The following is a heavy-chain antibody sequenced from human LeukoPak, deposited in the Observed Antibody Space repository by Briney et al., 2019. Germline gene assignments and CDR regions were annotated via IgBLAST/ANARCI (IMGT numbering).Heavy chain of an antibody. CDR3: ARGRYSSSINSMDV. V-gene: IGHV1-69*13. J-gene: IGHJ6*02. D-gene: IGHD6-6*01. CDR1: GGTFSSYT. Sequence: VASAKVSCKASGGTFSSYTISWVRQAPGQGLEWMGGIIPIFGTANYAQKFQGRVTITADESTSTAYMELSSLRSEDTAVYYCARGRYSSSINSMDVWGQGTTVTVSS. CDR2: IIPIFGTA.